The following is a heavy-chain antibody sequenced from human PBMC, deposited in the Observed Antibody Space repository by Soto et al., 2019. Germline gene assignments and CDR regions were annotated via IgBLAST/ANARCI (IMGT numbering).Heavy chain of an antibody. J-gene: IGHJ5*02. V-gene: IGHV1-46*01. CDR2: INPSGGST. CDR3: ARGRPTNGRGQLWFDP. D-gene: IGHD1-26*01. Sequence: GASVKVSCKASGYTFTSYYMHWVRQAPGQGLEWMGIINPSGGSTSYAQKFQGRVTMTRDTSTSTVYMELSSLRSEDTAVYYCARGRPTNGRGQLWFDPWGQGTLVTVSS. CDR1: GYTFTSYY.